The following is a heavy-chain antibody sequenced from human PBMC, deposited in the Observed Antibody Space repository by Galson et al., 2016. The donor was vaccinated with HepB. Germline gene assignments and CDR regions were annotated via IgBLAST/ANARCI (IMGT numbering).Heavy chain of an antibody. J-gene: IGHJ4*02. D-gene: IGHD6-13*01. CDR1: GFSFSSLW. Sequence: SLRLSCAASGFSFSSLWMSWVRQTPGKGLEWVSTINQDGSDKYYVDSVKGRFTISRDNAKNSLYLQMNSLRAGDTAVYYCASDRRYSSWSFWGQGTLVTVSS. V-gene: IGHV3-7*03. CDR3: ASDRRYSSWSF. CDR2: INQDGSDK.